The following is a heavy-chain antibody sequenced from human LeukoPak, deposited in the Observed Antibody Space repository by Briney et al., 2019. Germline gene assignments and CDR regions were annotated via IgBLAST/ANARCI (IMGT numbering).Heavy chain of an antibody. D-gene: IGHD4-23*01. V-gene: IGHV3-30-3*01. CDR2: ISYDGSNK. J-gene: IGHJ6*02. CDR3: ARELVTYYYYGMDV. CDR1: GFTFSSYA. Sequence: GGSLRLSCAASGFTFSSYAMHWVRQAPGKGLEWVAVISYDGSNKYYADSVKGRFTISRDNSKNTLYLQMNSLRAEDTAVYYCARELVTYYYYGMDVWGQGTTVTVSS.